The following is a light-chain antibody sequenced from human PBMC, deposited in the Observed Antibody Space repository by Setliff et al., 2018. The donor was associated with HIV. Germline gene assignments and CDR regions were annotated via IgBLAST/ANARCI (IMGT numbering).Light chain of an antibody. V-gene: IGLV2-23*02. CDR2: EVN. CDR3: CTSTYV. Sequence: QSAMAQPASVSGSPGQSITISCTGASSDIGNYYLVSWYQQHPDKAPKLMIYEVNKRPSGVSNRFSGSISGNTASLTISGLQAEDEADYYCCTSTYVFGSGTKVTVL. CDR1: SSDIGNYYL. J-gene: IGLJ1*01.